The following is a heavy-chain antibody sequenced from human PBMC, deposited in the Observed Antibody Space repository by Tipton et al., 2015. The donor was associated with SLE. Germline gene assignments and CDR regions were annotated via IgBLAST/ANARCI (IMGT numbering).Heavy chain of an antibody. D-gene: IGHD1-26*01. V-gene: IGHV1-69*05. J-gene: IGHJ5*02. Sequence: QLVQSGAEVKKPGSSVKVSCKASGGTFDNYAISWVRQAPGQGLEWMGRIKPISGTTNYAQKFEGRVTFTTDESTTTTFMELSSLRSEDTALYFCARDQVSMRWEWFDPWGQGTLVTVSS. CDR1: GGTFDNYA. CDR2: IKPISGTT. CDR3: ARDQVSMRWEWFDP.